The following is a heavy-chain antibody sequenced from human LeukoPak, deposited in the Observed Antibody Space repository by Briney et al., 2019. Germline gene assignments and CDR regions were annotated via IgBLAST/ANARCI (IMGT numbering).Heavy chain of an antibody. J-gene: IGHJ6*03. CDR1: GFTFSSYS. CDR3: ARDTMVRGVIYYYYYMDV. D-gene: IGHD3-10*01. Sequence: GGSLRLSCAASGFTFSSYSMNWVRQAPGKGLEWVSSISSSSSYIYYADPVKGRFTISRDNAKNSLYLQMNSLRAEDTAVYYCARDTMVRGVIYYYYYMDVWGKGTTVTISS. CDR2: ISSSSSYI. V-gene: IGHV3-21*01.